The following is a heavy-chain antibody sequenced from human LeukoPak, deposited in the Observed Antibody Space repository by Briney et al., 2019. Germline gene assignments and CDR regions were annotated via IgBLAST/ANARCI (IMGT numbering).Heavy chain of an antibody. J-gene: IGHJ5*02. CDR2: IYYSGST. CDR1: GGSISSYY. V-gene: IGHV4-59*01. Sequence: SETLSVTCTVSGGSISSYYWSWIRQPPGKGLEWIGYIYYSGSTNYNPSLKSRVTISVDTSKNQFSLKLSSVTAADTAVYYCARAVDTAMVLSWGQGTLVTVSS. CDR3: ARAVDTAMVLS. D-gene: IGHD5-18*01.